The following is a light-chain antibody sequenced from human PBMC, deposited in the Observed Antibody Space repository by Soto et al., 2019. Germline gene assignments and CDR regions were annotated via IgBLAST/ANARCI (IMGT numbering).Light chain of an antibody. Sequence: EIVLTQSPGTLSLSPGERATLSCRASESVSSNYIAWYQQNPGQAPRLLIYGASTRATGIPDRFSGSGSGTDFTLTISRLEPKDFALYFCQQYCRSPPCAYGQGTKVEIK. J-gene: IGKJ2*02. CDR3: QQYCRSPPCA. CDR2: GAS. V-gene: IGKV3-20*01. CDR1: ESVSSNY.